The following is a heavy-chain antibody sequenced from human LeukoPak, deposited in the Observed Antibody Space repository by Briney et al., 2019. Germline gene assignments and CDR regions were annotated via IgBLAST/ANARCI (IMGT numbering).Heavy chain of an antibody. CDR2: IYTSGST. V-gene: IGHV4-61*02. D-gene: IGHD3-10*01. Sequence: SETLSLTCTVSGGSISSGSYYWSWIRQPAGKGLEWIGRIYTSGSTNYNPSLKSRVTISVDTSKNQFSLKLSSVTAADTAVYYCTRSSGSSDFEYWGQGTLVTVSS. CDR3: TRSSGSSDFEY. CDR1: GGSISSGSYY. J-gene: IGHJ4*02.